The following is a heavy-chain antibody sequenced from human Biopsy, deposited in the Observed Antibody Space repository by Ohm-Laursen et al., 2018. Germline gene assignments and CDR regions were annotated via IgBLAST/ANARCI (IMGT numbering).Heavy chain of an antibody. CDR1: GGSISSYQ. J-gene: IGHJ4*02. V-gene: IGHV4-59*01. CDR3: AREAAIIDPRTRAFDY. D-gene: IGHD6-25*01. Sequence: SDTLSLTCTVSGGSISSYQWTWIRQPPGKRLEWIGYLYNTGGTNYNPSLKSRVTISVDTSKNQFSLKLRSVTAADTAVYYCAREAAIIDPRTRAFDYWGQGTLVTVSS. CDR2: LYNTGGT.